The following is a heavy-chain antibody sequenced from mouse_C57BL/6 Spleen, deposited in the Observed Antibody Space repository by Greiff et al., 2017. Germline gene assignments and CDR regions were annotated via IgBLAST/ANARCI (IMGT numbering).Heavy chain of an antibody. CDR3: ARSLTSVYYFDY. V-gene: IGHV1-72*01. D-gene: IGHD4-1*01. Sequence: GAELARPGASVKLSCKASGYTFTSYWMHWVKQRPGRGLEWIGRIDPNSGGTKYNEKFKSKATLTVDKPSSTAYMQLSSLTSEDSAVYYCARSLTSVYYFDYWGQGTTLTVSS. CDR2: IDPNSGGT. J-gene: IGHJ2*01. CDR1: GYTFTSYW.